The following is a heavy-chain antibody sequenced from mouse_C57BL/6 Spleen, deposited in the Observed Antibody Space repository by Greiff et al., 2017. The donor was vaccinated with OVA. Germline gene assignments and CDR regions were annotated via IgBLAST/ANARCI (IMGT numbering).Heavy chain of an antibody. V-gene: IGHV1-69*01. D-gene: IGHD2-4*01. CDR1: GYTFTSYW. Sequence: VQLQQPGAELVMPGASVKLSCKASGYTFTSYWMHWVKQRPGQGLEWIGEIDPSDSYTNYNQKFKGKSTLTVDKSSSTAYMQLSSLTSEDSAVYYCARSGDYDGGYAMDYWGQGTSVTVSS. J-gene: IGHJ4*01. CDR2: IDPSDSYT. CDR3: ARSGDYDGGYAMDY.